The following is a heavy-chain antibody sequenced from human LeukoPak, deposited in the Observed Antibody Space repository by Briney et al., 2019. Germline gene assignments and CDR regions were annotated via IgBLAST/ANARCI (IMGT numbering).Heavy chain of an antibody. CDR2: ISYDENNK. D-gene: IGHD1-14*01. CDR3: ARDFGLLYTATCPPGY. CDR1: GFTFSNYG. Sequence: GGSLRLSCVASGFTFSNYGMHWVRQAPGKGLEWVAVISYDENNKYYADSVKGRFTVSRDNSWNTLYLQMNSLTGEDTAVYYCARDFGLLYTATCPPGYWGQGTLVTVS. J-gene: IGHJ4*02. V-gene: IGHV3-30*03.